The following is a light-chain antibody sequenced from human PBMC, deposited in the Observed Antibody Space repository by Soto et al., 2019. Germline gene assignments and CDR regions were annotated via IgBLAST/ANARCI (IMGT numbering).Light chain of an antibody. CDR3: QQYNNGTPIT. CDR2: GAS. V-gene: IGKV3-15*01. J-gene: IGKJ5*01. CDR1: QSVNNK. Sequence: IVMTQYPATLSVSPGEIVTLSCRASQSVNNKVAWYQQKPGQAPRLLIYGASTRATGIPARFSGSGSGTEFTLTISSLQSEDFAVYYCQQYNNGTPITFGQGTRLEFK.